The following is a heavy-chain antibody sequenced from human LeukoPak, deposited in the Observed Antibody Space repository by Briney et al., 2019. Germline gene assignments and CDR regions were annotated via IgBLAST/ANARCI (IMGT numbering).Heavy chain of an antibody. D-gene: IGHD3-10*01. CDR2: IIPMLGVT. CDR3: ARESSGTYRSYFYYMDV. V-gene: IGHV1-69*13. J-gene: IGHJ6*03. CDR1: GGTFNNNA. Sequence: SVKVSCKVSGGTFNNNAISWVRQAPGLGLEWMGGIIPMLGVTNYAQKFRGRVTITADESTSTAYMELSSLRSEDTAVYYCARESSGTYRSYFYYMDVWGKGTTVTISS.